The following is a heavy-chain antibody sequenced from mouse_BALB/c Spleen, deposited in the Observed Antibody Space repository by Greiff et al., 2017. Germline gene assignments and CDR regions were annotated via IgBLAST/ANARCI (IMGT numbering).Heavy chain of an antibody. Sequence: AQLQQSGAELVKPGASVKLSCKASGYTFTSYYMYWVKQRPGQGLEWIGEINPSNGGTNFTEKFKSKATLTVDKSSSTAYMQLSSLTSEDSAVYYCTRWYFDVWGAGTTVTVSS. V-gene: IGHV1S81*02. CDR2: INPSNGGT. CDR3: TRWYFDV. CDR1: GYTFTSYY. J-gene: IGHJ1*01.